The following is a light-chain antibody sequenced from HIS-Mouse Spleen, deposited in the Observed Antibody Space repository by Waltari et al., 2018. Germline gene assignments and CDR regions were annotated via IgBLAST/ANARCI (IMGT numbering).Light chain of an antibody. CDR3: AAWDDSLSGVV. V-gene: IGLV1-47*01. CDR2: RNN. Sequence: QSVLTQPPSASGTPGQRVTISCSGSSSNIGSNYVYWYQQLPGPDPTLLIYRNNRRPSGVPDRLPGSKSGTAAALAISGLRSEDEADYYCAAWDDSLSGVVFGGGTKLTVL. CDR1: SSNIGSNY. J-gene: IGLJ2*01.